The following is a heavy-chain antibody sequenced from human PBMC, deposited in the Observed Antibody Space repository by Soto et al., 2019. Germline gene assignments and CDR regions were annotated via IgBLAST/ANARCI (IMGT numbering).Heavy chain of an antibody. CDR3: ASERVAEMATGGYFDN. CDR2: IIPLFGTP. J-gene: IGHJ4*02. Sequence: QVHLVQSGAEVKKPGSSVKVSCKTSGGTFSDLAFSWVRQAPRQGLAWVGGIIPLFGTPNYAREFQGRVSISADESSNTVYMELRSLRSEDTAVYYCASERVAEMATGGYFDNWGQVTLVTVSS. CDR1: GGTFSDLA. D-gene: IGHD5-12*01. V-gene: IGHV1-69*01.